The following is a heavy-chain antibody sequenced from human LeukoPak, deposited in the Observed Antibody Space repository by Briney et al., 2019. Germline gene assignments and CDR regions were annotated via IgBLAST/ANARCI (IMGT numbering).Heavy chain of an antibody. CDR2: INPNSGDT. D-gene: IGHD1-26*01. Sequence: ASVKVSCKASGYTFTGYYMHWVRQAPGQGLEWMGWINPNSGDTNYAQKSQGRVTMTRDTSISTAYMELSRLTSDDTAVYYCARGSGSYLGLFDYWGQGTLVTVSS. CDR3: ARGSGSYLGLFDY. V-gene: IGHV1-2*02. J-gene: IGHJ4*02. CDR1: GYTFTGYY.